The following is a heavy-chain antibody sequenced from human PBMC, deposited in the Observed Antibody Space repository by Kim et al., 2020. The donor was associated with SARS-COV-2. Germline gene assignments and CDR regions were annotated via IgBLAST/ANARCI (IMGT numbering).Heavy chain of an antibody. Sequence: GGSLRLSCAGSGFTFRLYAMHWVRQAPGKGLEWVAVLTHDGSTKYYGDSVKGRFTISRDNSKNSLFLQMNSLTAGDTATYYGSNDKEQGFADYYRAMDFWGQGTTVSVS. D-gene: IGHD3-10*01. V-gene: IGHV3-30*18. CDR2: LTHDGSTK. CDR3: SNDKEQGFADYYRAMDF. CDR1: GFTFRLYA. J-gene: IGHJ6*02.